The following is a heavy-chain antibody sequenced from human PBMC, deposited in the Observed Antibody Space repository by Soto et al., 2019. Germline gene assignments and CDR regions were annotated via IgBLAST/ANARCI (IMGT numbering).Heavy chain of an antibody. CDR1: GYTLTELS. CDR2: FDPEDGET. Sequence: GSSVKVSCKVSGYTLTELSMHWVRQAPGKGLEWMGGFDPEDGETIYAQKFQGRVTMTEDTSTDTAYMELSSLRSEDTAVYYCATDLFPGGDSSSQNWFDPWGQGTLVTVSS. D-gene: IGHD6-13*01. V-gene: IGHV1-24*01. CDR3: ATDLFPGGDSSSQNWFDP. J-gene: IGHJ5*02.